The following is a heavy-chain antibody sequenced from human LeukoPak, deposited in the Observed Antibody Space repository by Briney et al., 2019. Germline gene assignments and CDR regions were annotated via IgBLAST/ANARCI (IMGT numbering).Heavy chain of an antibody. J-gene: IGHJ6*04. D-gene: IGHD3-10*02. CDR1: GFTFSSYE. V-gene: IGHV3-48*03. CDR2: ISSSGSTI. Sequence: SGGSLRLSCAASGFTFSSYEMNWVRQAPGKGVEWVSYISSSGSTIYYADSVKGRFTISRDKAKNSLYLQMNSLRAEDTAVYYCAELGITMIGGVWGKGTTVTISS. CDR3: AELGITMIGGV.